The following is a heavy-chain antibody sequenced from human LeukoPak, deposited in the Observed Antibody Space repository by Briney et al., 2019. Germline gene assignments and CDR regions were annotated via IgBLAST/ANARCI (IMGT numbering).Heavy chain of an antibody. CDR2: IDPSDSYT. CDR3: ARQERVSSGWYLVGYRQH. D-gene: IGHD6-19*01. CDR1: GYSFTTYL. J-gene: IGHJ1*01. Sequence: GESLKISCKGSGYSFTTYLISWVRQMPGKGLEWMGRIDPSDSYTNYSPSFQGHVTISADKSISTAYLQWSSLKASDTAMYYCARQERVSSGWYLVGYRQHWGQGTLVTVSS. V-gene: IGHV5-10-1*01.